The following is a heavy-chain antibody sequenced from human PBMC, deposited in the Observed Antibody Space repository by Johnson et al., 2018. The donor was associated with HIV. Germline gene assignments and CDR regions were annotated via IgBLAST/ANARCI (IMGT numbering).Heavy chain of an antibody. J-gene: IGHJ3*02. CDR3: ARQLGSDAFDI. CDR2: ISYDGSNK. D-gene: IGHD7-27*01. Sequence: QVQLVESGGGVVQPGRSLRLSCAASGFTFSNFAMHWVRQAPGKGLEWVVVISYDGSNKYFADSVKGRFTISRDNSKNSLYLQMNSLRAEDTAVYYCARQLGSDAFDIWGKGTMVTVSS. CDR1: GFTFSNFA. V-gene: IGHV3-30*04.